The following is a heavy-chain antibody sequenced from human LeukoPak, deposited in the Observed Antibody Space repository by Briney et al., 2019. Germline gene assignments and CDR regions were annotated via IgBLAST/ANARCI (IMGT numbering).Heavy chain of an antibody. CDR2: IWYDGSNK. CDR3: ARDGINYYDSSGYFDY. CDR1: GFTFSSYG. Sequence: GRSLRLSCAASGFTFSSYGMHWVRKAPGKGLEWVAVIWYDGSNKYYADSVKGRFTISRDNSKNTLYLQMNSLRAEDTAVYYCARDGINYYDSSGYFDYWGQGTLVTVSS. D-gene: IGHD3-22*01. J-gene: IGHJ4*02. V-gene: IGHV3-33*01.